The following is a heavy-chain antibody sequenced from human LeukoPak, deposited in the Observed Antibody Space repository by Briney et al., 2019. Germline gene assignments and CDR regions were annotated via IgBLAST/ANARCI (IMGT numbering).Heavy chain of an antibody. CDR1: GGSFSGFY. J-gene: IGHJ4*02. CDR3: AIKRGWLVRSPIDY. D-gene: IGHD6-19*01. Sequence: SETLSLTCAVYGGSFSGFYWSWIRQPPGKGLEWFGEINHSGSTNYNPSLKSRVTISVDTSKNRFSLNLTSGTAADTAVYYCAIKRGWLVRSPIDYWGQGTLVTVSS. CDR2: INHSGST. V-gene: IGHV4-34*01.